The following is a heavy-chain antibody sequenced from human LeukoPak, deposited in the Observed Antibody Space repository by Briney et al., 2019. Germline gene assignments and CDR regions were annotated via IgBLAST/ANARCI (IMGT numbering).Heavy chain of an antibody. J-gene: IGHJ4*02. CDR2: LHSDGAT. D-gene: IGHD2-2*01. V-gene: IGHV3-66*01. Sequence: PGGSLRLSCAASGFTVSPNYMSWVRLAPGKGLEWVSLLHSDGATYYAESVKGRLTISTDNSKNILYLQMNSLRVEDTAVYYCAGRRKEAAAYDHWGQGTLVTVSS. CDR1: GFTVSPNY. CDR3: AGRRKEAAAYDH.